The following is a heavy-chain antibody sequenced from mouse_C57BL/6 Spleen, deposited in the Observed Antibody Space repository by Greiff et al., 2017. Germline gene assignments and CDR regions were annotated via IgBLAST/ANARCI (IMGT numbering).Heavy chain of an antibody. D-gene: IGHD2-3*01. CDR2: INPNNGGT. CDR1: GYTFTDYY. CDR3: ARVGYYGYWYFDV. J-gene: IGHJ1*03. V-gene: IGHV1-26*01. Sequence: VQLQQSGPELVKPGASVKISCKASGYTFTDYYMNWVKQSHGKSLEWIGDINPNNGGTSYNQKFKGKATLTVDKSSSTAYMELRSLTSEDSAVYYCARVGYYGYWYFDVWGTGTTVTVSS.